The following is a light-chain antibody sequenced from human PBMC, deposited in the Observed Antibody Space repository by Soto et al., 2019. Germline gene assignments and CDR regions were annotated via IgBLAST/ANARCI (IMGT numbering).Light chain of an antibody. Sequence: DSQMTQSPSSLSASIGDRVTITCRASQTISNYLNWYQHIPGKAPKLLIYGASSLQSGDPSRFTGNGSGTDFTLTISSLQPEDFATYYCQQSFSTLVTFGPGTKVDIK. CDR1: QTISNY. CDR2: GAS. CDR3: QQSFSTLVT. V-gene: IGKV1-39*01. J-gene: IGKJ3*01.